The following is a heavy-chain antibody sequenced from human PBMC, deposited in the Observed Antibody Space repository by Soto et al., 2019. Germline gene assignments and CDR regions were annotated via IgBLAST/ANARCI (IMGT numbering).Heavy chain of an antibody. CDR1: GGSISSGGYY. CDR3: ARGPLDGDFWSGPNLSFDY. V-gene: IGHV4-31*03. D-gene: IGHD3-3*01. CDR2: IYYSGST. J-gene: IGHJ4*02. Sequence: PSETLSLTCTVSGGSISSGGYYWSWIRQHPGKGLEWIGYIYYSGSTYYNPSLKSRVTISVDTSKNQFSLKLSSVTAADTAVYYYARGPLDGDFWSGPNLSFDYWGQGTLVTVSS.